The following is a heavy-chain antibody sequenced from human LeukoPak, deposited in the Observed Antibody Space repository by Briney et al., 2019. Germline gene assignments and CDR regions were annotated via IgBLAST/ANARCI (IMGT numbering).Heavy chain of an antibody. D-gene: IGHD2-15*01. V-gene: IGHV1-69*04. CDR2: IIPVLGIA. CDR1: GGTFSSYA. J-gene: IGHJ4*02. Sequence: GASVKVSCKASGGTFSSYAISWVRQAPGQGLDSMGRIIPVLGIANYAQKFQGRVTITADKSTSTAYMELSSLRSEDTAVYYCATGKKGGSYDYWGQGTLVTVSS. CDR3: ATGKKGGSYDY.